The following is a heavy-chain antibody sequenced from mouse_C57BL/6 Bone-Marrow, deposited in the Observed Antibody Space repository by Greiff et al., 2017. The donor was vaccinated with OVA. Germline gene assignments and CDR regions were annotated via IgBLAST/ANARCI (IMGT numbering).Heavy chain of an antibody. J-gene: IGHJ4*01. CDR3: ASAYYGSTPSHYYAMDY. Sequence: EVKLVESGPELVKPGASVKISCKASGYSFTDYNMNWVKQSNGKSPEWIGVINPNYGTTSYNQKFKGKATLTVDQSSSTAYMQLNSLTSEDSAVYYCASAYYGSTPSHYYAMDYWGQGTSVTVSS. CDR1: GYSFTDYN. V-gene: IGHV1-39*01. D-gene: IGHD1-1*01. CDR2: INPNYGTT.